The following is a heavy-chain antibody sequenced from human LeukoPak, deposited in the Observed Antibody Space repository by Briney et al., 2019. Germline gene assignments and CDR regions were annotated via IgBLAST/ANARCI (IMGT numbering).Heavy chain of an antibody. D-gene: IGHD6-13*01. V-gene: IGHV3-23*01. Sequence: GGSLRLSCAASGLTFSTYAMSWVRQAPGKGLEWVSTISRSGGDTYYADSVKGRFTISGDNSKNTLYLQMDSLRAEDTAVYYCAKGAAAGISQFDYWGQGTLVTVSS. CDR1: GLTFSTYA. CDR2: ISRSGGDT. CDR3: AKGAAAGISQFDY. J-gene: IGHJ4*02.